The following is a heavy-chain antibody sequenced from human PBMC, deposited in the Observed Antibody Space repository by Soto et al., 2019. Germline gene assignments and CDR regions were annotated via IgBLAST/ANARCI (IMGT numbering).Heavy chain of an antibody. Sequence: QGQLVQSGGEVKKPGASVKVSCKASGYTFSRYGISWVRQAPGQGLEWMGWISGYNGDTNYAQKFQGRVTMTIDTSTTTAYMELRSLTSDDTAVYYCAKNGQRPYYYYGLDVWGQGTTVTVSS. CDR1: GYTFSRYG. CDR3: AKNGQRPYYYYGLDV. CDR2: ISGYNGDT. J-gene: IGHJ6*02. V-gene: IGHV1-18*01. D-gene: IGHD1-1*01.